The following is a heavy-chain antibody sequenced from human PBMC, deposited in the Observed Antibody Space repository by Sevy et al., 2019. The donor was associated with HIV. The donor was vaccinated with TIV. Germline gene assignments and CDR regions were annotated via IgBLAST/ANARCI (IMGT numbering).Heavy chain of an antibody. D-gene: IGHD3-10*01. J-gene: IGHJ4*02. Sequence: ASVKVSCKVPGGSFSNFAYIWVRQAPGQGLEWMGMIIPIFGARNYAQKFQDRVTIIADESTNTAYMELRSLISDDTAVYYCARGYYYGSGSYYPHDYWGQGTLVTVSS. CDR1: GGSFSNFA. CDR3: ARGYYYGSGSYYPHDY. V-gene: IGHV1-69*13. CDR2: IIPIFGAR.